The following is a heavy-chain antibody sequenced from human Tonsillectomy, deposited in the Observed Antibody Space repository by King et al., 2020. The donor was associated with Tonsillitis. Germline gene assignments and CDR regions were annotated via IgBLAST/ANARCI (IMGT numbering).Heavy chain of an antibody. D-gene: IGHD3-10*01. V-gene: IGHV3-9*01. J-gene: IGHJ6*02. CDR1: GFTFDDYA. CDR2: ISWNSGSI. CDR3: AKIIGGGSGSYNYYYYCYGMDV. Sequence: VQLVESGGGLVQPGRSLRLSCAASGFTFDDYAMHWVRQAPGKGLEWVAGISWNSGSIGYADSVKGRFTVSRDNAKNSLYLQMNSLRAEDTALYYCAKIIGGGSGSYNYYYYCYGMDVWGQGTTVTVSS.